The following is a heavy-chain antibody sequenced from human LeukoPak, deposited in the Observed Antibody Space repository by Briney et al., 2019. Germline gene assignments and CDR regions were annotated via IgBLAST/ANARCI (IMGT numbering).Heavy chain of an antibody. CDR3: ARDRDDYGWFDP. Sequence: NPSETLSLTCTVSGGSISSYYWSWIRQPPGKGLEWIGYIYYSGSTNYNPSLKSRVTISVDTSKNQFSLKLSSVTAADTAVYYCARDRDDYGWFDPWGQGTLVTVSS. CDR1: GGSISSYY. CDR2: IYYSGST. V-gene: IGHV4-59*01. J-gene: IGHJ5*02. D-gene: IGHD5-24*01.